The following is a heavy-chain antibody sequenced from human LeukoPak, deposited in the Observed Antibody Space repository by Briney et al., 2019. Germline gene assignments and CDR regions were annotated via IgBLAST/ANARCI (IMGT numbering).Heavy chain of an antibody. CDR3: ATGLFEEGNNWFDP. V-gene: IGHV1-2*06. CDR2: INPYNGDT. J-gene: IGHJ5*02. Sequence: ASVKVSCXASGYTFTDYYMHWVRLAPGQGLEWLGRINPYNGDTNYAQRFQGRVTMTRDTSITTAYMELSRLTYDDTAVYYCATGLFEEGNNWFDPWGQGTLVTVSS. CDR1: GYTFTDYY.